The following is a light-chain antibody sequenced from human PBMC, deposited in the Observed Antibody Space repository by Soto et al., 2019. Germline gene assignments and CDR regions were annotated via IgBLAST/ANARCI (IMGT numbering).Light chain of an antibody. CDR3: QQRQYWPPIT. V-gene: IGKV3-11*01. CDR1: QSVSSY. J-gene: IGKJ5*01. CDR2: DAS. Sequence: EIVMTQSPATLSVSPGERATLSCRASQSVSSYLAWYQQKPGQAPRLLIYDASNRATGIPARFSGSGSGTDFTLTISSLEPEDFAIYYCQQRQYWPPITFGQGTRLEI.